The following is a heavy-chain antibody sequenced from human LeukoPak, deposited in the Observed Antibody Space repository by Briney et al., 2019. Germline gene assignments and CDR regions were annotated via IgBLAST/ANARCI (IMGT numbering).Heavy chain of an antibody. CDR2: IQQDGSER. J-gene: IGHJ4*02. CDR1: GFTFSNYW. D-gene: IGHD1-26*01. CDR3: ARDKVVGATYFDY. Sequence: GGSLRLPCAASGFTFSNYWMSWVRQAPGKGLEWVANIQQDGSERYYVDSVKGRFTISRDNAKNSLYLQMNSLRAEDTAVYYCARDKVVGATYFDYWGQGTLVTVSS. V-gene: IGHV3-7*01.